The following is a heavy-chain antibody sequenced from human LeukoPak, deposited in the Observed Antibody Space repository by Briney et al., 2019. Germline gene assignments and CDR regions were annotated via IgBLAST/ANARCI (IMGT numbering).Heavy chain of an antibody. V-gene: IGHV1-2*02. J-gene: IGHJ4*02. CDR3: ARGGWSGYSYGSEPEKYFDY. CDR1: GGTFSSYA. CDR2: INPNSGDT. Sequence: ASVKVSCKASGGTFSSYAISWVRQAPGQGLEWMGWINPNSGDTKYAQKFQGRVTMTTDTSISTAYMELSRLRSDETAVYYCARGGWSGYSYGSEPEKYFDYWGQGTLVTVSS. D-gene: IGHD5-18*01.